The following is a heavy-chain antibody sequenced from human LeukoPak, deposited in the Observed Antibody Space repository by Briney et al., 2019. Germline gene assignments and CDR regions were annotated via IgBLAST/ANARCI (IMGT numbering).Heavy chain of an antibody. V-gene: IGHV3-48*01. CDR2: IGSSGNTI. Sequence: GGSLRLSCAASGFTFCGYVMNGARQAPGKGREWVSFIGSSGNTIYYAVSVKGRFPVSRDNAKNTLYLQMNSLRAEDTAVYYCARDQWLDYWGQGTLVTVSS. CDR1: GFTFCGYV. J-gene: IGHJ4*02. CDR3: ARDQWLDY. D-gene: IGHD6-19*01.